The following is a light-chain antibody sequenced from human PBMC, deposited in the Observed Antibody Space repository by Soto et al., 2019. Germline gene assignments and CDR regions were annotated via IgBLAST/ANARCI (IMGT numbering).Light chain of an antibody. CDR2: EVS. V-gene: IGLV2-8*01. Sequence: QSVLTQPPSASGSPGQSVTISCTGTSSDVGGYNYVSWYQQYPGKAPKLMIYEVSKRPSGVPDRFSGSKSGNTASLTVSGLQPADEADYYCSSYAGSNNFGVFGGGTKLTVL. CDR3: SSYAGSNNFGV. J-gene: IGLJ2*01. CDR1: SSDVGGYNY.